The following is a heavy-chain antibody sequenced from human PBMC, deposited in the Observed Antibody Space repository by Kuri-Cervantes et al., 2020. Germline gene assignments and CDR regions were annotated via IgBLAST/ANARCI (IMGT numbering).Heavy chain of an antibody. V-gene: IGHV3-23*01. Sequence: GGSLRLSCAASGFTFTNYAMTWVRRAPGKGLEWVSAISGAGNGIYYRDSVEGRFTISRDNSKNTLYLQMNSLRAEDTAVYYCARDVSSWYGMDYYYGMDVWGQGTTVTVSS. J-gene: IGHJ6*02. D-gene: IGHD6-13*01. CDR1: GFTFTNYA. CDR3: ARDVSSWYGMDYYYGMDV. CDR2: ISGAGNGI.